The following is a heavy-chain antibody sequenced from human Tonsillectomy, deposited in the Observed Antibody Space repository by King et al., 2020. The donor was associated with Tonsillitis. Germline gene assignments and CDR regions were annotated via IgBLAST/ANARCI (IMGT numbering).Heavy chain of an antibody. V-gene: IGHV3-9*01. Sequence: VQLEEAGGGSVQPGRSLRVSCAASGFTFDDYAMHWVRQAPGRGLEWVSGISWNSGSIGYADSVKGRFTISRDNAKNSLYLQMNSLKPEDTALYYCAKGAFDSTYYEPFDYWGQGTLVTVSS. CDR2: ISWNSGSI. J-gene: IGHJ4*02. CDR1: GFTFDDYA. CDR3: AKGAFDSTYYEPFDY. D-gene: IGHD2/OR15-2a*01.